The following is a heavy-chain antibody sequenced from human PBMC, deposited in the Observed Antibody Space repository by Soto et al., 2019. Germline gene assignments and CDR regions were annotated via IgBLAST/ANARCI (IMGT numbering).Heavy chain of an antibody. J-gene: IGHJ5*02. CDR2: IYYSGST. CDR1: GGSISSYY. V-gene: IGHV4-59*01. CDR3: ARAFYYYDSSGYYRVFDL. D-gene: IGHD3-22*01. Sequence: SETLSLTCTVSGGSISSYYWSWIRQPPGKGLEWIGYIYYSGSTNYNPSLKSRVTISVDTSKNQFSLKLSSVTAADTAVYYCARAFYYYDSSGYYRVFDLCGQGSLVIVSS.